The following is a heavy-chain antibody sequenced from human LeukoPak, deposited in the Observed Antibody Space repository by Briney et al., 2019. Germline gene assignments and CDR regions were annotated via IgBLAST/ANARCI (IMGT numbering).Heavy chain of an antibody. CDR3: ARSGSYADRGYYFDY. CDR1: GGSFSGYY. D-gene: IGHD1-26*01. V-gene: IGHV4-34*01. Sequence: PSETLSLTCAVYGGSFSGYYWSWLRQPPGKGLEWIGEINHSGSTNYNPSLKSRVTISVDTSKNQFSLKLSSVTAADTAVYYCARSGSYADRGYYFDYWGQGTLVTVSS. J-gene: IGHJ4*02. CDR2: INHSGST.